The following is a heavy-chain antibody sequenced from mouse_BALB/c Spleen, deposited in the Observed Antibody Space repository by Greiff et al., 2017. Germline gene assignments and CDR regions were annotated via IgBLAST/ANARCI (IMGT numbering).Heavy chain of an antibody. Sequence: EVQLQESGPGLVKPSQSLSLTCTVTGYSITSDYAWNWIRQFPGNKLEWMGYISYSGSTSYNPSLKSRISITRDTSKNQFFLQLNSVTTEDTATYYCAIYGNYDYYAMDYWGQGTSVTVSS. CDR3: AIYGNYDYYAMDY. CDR1: GYSITSDYA. CDR2: ISYSGST. V-gene: IGHV3-2*02. J-gene: IGHJ4*01. D-gene: IGHD2-1*01.